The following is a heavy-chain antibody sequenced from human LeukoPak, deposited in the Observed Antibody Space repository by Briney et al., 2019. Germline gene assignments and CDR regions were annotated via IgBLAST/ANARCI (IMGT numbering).Heavy chain of an antibody. Sequence: GGSLRLSCAASGFTFRSYAMSGVGQAPGRGGEWVSAIRGSGGSTYYADSVKGRFTISRDNSKNTLYLQMNSLRAEDTAVYYCAKGAAAYYDILTGYYFDYWGQGTLVTVSS. CDR1: GFTFRSYA. V-gene: IGHV3-23*01. CDR2: IRGSGGST. J-gene: IGHJ4*02. CDR3: AKGAAAYYDILTGYYFDY. D-gene: IGHD3-9*01.